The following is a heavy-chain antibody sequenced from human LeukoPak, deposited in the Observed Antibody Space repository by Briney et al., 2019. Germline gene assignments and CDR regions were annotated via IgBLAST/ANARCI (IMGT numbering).Heavy chain of an antibody. D-gene: IGHD5-12*01. V-gene: IGHV3-21*01. CDR2: ISSGGSYL. CDR1: GFTFSSYA. Sequence: GGSLRLSCAASGFTFSSYAMSWVRQAPGKGLEWVSSISSGGSYLYYKDSVKGRFTISRDHAKNSLYLQMNSLRAEDTAVYYCTREGVGYDSAMDVWGQGTTVSVSS. J-gene: IGHJ6*02. CDR3: TREGVGYDSAMDV.